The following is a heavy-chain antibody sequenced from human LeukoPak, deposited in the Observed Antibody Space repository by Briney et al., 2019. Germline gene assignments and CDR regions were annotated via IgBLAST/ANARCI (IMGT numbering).Heavy chain of an antibody. CDR1: GYTFTSYG. CDR2: MNPNSGNT. V-gene: IGHV1-8*02. Sequence: GASVKVSCKASGYTFTSYGINWVRQATGQGLEWMGWMNPNSGNTGYAQKFQGRVTMTRNTSISTAYMELSSLRSEDTAVYYCARGHSESLEWLFISMANWFDPWGQGTLVTVSS. J-gene: IGHJ5*02. CDR3: ARGHSESLEWLFISMANWFDP. D-gene: IGHD3-3*01.